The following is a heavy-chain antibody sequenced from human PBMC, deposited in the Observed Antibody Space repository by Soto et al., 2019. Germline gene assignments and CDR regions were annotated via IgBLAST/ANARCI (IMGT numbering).Heavy chain of an antibody. CDR1: GYTFTSYY. CDR2: LNPSGGST. CDR3: AAARRGTVSLLAD. D-gene: IGHD6-25*01. V-gene: IGHV1-46*01. J-gene: IGHJ4*01. Sequence: ASVKVSCKASGYTFTSYYMHWVRQAPGQGLEWMGILNPSGGSTSFAQKFQGRVTMTRDTSITTSYMELNGLKSDDTAVYYCAAARRGTVSLLADWGQGTLVTVSS.